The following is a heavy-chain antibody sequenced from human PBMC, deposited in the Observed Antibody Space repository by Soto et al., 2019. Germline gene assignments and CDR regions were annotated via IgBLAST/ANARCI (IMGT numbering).Heavy chain of an antibody. J-gene: IGHJ4*02. D-gene: IGHD3-16*01. CDR3: ARGPGGPDGPGDY. Sequence: QVQLVQSGAEVKKPGASVKVSCKASGYTFTSYAMHWVRQAPGQRLEWMGWINAGNGNTKYSQKCQGRVTITRDTSASTAYMELSSLRSEDTALYDCARGPGGPDGPGDYWGQGTLVTVSS. CDR2: INAGNGNT. CDR1: GYTFTSYA. V-gene: IGHV1-3*01.